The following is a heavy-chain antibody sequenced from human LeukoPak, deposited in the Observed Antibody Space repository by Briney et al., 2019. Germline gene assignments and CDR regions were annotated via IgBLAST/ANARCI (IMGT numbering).Heavy chain of an antibody. CDR2: ISYDGSNT. Sequence: GGSLRLSCAASGFTFSSYGMHWVRQAPGKGLEWVAVISYDGSNTYYADSVKGRFTISRDNSKNTLYLQMNSLRAEDTAVYYCAKDGRGYYYYGMDVWGQGTTVTVSS. CDR1: GFTFSSYG. V-gene: IGHV3-30*18. J-gene: IGHJ6*02. CDR3: AKDGRGYYYYGMDV. D-gene: IGHD3-10*01.